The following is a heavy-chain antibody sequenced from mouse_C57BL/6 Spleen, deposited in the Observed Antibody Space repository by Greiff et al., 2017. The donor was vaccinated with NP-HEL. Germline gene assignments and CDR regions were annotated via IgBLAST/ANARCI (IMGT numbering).Heavy chain of an antibody. CDR2: INPSNGGT. V-gene: IGHV1-53*01. CDR1: GYTFTSSW. Sequence: QVQLQQPGTELVKPGASVKLSCKASGYTFTSSWTHWVKQRPGQGLEWIGNINPSNGGTNYNEKFKSKATLTVDKSSSTAYMQLSSLTSEDSAVYYCARGVSLYAMDYWGQGTSVTVSS. J-gene: IGHJ4*01. CDR3: ARGVSLYAMDY.